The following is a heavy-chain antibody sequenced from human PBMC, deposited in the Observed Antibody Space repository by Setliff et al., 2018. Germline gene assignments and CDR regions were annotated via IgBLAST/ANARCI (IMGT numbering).Heavy chain of an antibody. V-gene: IGHV4-4*07. CDR1: GGSISSYY. D-gene: IGHD1-26*01. J-gene: IGHJ3*02. CDR3: AGKGISALSGAFDM. CDR2: IYTSGST. Sequence: PSETLSLTCTVSGGSISSYYWSWIRQPAGKGLEWIGRIYTSGSTNYNPSLKSRVTMSVDTSKNQFSLKLSSVTAADTAVYYCAGKGISALSGAFDMWGYGTMVTVSS.